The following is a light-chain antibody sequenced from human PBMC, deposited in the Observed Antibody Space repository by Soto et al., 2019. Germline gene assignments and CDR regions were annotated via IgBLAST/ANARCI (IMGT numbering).Light chain of an antibody. CDR1: QSISTY. J-gene: IGKJ5*01. CDR2: DAS. CDR3: QQSYMDPIT. V-gene: IGKV1-39*01. Sequence: DIQMTQYPSSLSASVGNSVTITCRASQSISTYLNWYQKKPGKAPNLLIYDASRLQSGVPSRLSGSGGGTDFTLSIRSAQPEDFATDVCQQSYMDPITFGQGTRLEIK.